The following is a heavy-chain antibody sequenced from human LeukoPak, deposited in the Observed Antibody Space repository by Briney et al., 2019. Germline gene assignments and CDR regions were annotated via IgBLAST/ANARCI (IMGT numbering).Heavy chain of an antibody. J-gene: IGHJ3*02. V-gene: IGHV3-7*01. CDR1: GFTFSNYW. Sequence: QPGGSLRLSCAASGFTFSNYWMSWVRQAPGKGLEWVANIKQDGSEKYYVDSVKGRFTISRDNAKNSLYLQMNSLRAEDTAVYYCAKGKWTFDIWGQGTMVTVSS. CDR2: IKQDGSEK. D-gene: IGHD2-8*01. CDR3: AKGKWTFDI.